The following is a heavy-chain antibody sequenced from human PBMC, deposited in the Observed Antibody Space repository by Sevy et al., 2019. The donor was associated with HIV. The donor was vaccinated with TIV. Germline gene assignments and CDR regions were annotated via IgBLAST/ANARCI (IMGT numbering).Heavy chain of an antibody. V-gene: IGHV3-23*01. CDR1: GFTFSSYA. Sequence: GGSLRLSCGASGFTFSSYAMSWVRQAPGKGLEWVSTVSDSGGATYYADSVKGRFTISRDNSKNTLFLQMSSLRAEDAATYFCARNDYYDTIGVTGNFDYCGQGTLVTVSS. D-gene: IGHD3-22*01. CDR3: ARNDYYDTIGVTGNFDY. J-gene: IGHJ4*02. CDR2: VSDSGGAT.